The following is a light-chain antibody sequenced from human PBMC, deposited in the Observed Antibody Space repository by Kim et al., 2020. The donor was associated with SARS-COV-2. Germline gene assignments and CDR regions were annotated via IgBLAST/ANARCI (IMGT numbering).Light chain of an antibody. J-gene: IGLJ2*01. V-gene: IGLV3-19*01. Sequence: SSELTQDPAVSVALGQTVRITCQGDSLRSYYASWYQQKPGQAPVLVIYGKNNRPSGIPDRFSGSSSGNTASLTIPGAQAEDEADYYCNSRDSSGNHLDVVFGGGTQLTVL. CDR2: GKN. CDR1: SLRSYY. CDR3: NSRDSSGNHLDVV.